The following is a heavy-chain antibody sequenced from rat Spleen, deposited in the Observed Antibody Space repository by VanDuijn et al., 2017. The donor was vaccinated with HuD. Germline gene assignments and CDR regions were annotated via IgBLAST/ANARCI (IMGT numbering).Heavy chain of an antibody. V-gene: IGHV2-1*01. J-gene: IGHJ2*01. D-gene: IGHD4-3*01. Sequence: VQLVESGGGLVQPGRSLKLSCAASGFTFSDYNMAWVRQPPGKGLEWMGAIWSGGNTDYNSALKSRLSISRDTSKSQVFLKMNSLQTEDTAMYFCARYPFYNSGYGYWGQGVMVTVSS. CDR1: GFTFSDYN. CDR2: IWSGGNT. CDR3: ARYPFYNSGYGY.